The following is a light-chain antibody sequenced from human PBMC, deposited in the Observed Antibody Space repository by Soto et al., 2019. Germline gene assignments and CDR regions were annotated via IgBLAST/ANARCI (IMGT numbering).Light chain of an antibody. J-gene: IGKJ5*01. V-gene: IGKV1-39*01. CDR3: QQSSTIPIT. Sequence: DIQMTQSPFSLSASVGDRVTITCRASQSINSHLNWYQQKPGKAPRLLIFAASTLQIGVPSRFSGSGSGTDFTLTISSLQPEDFATYDCQQSSTIPITFGQGTRLEIK. CDR1: QSINSH. CDR2: AAS.